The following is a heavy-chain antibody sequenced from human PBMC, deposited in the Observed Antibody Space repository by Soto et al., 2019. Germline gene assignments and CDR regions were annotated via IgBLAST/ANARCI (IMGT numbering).Heavy chain of an antibody. V-gene: IGHV4-30-2*06. CDR1: GGSITSGGYS. CDR3: ARDYYGMDV. CDR2: TYQSGSA. Sequence: PSETLSLTCTVSGGSITSGGYSWTWIRQSPGKGLEWIGYTYQSGSAYYNPSLKSRGTISVDRSKNQFSLNLTSVTAADTAVYYCARDYYGMDVWGQGTTVTVSS. J-gene: IGHJ6*02.